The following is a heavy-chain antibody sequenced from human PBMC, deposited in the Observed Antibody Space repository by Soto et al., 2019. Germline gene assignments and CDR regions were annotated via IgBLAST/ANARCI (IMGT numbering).Heavy chain of an antibody. CDR3: AKNRYREHKYYYDSSPPTRGDAFDI. CDR1: GFTFSSYA. CDR2: ISGSGGST. J-gene: IGHJ3*02. V-gene: IGHV3-23*01. Sequence: GGSLRLSCAASGFTFSSYAMSWVRQAPGKGLEWVSAISGSGGSTYYADSVKGRFTISRDNSKNTLYLQMNSLRAEDTAVYYCAKNRYREHKYYYDSSPPTRGDAFDIWGQGTMVTVSS. D-gene: IGHD3-22*01.